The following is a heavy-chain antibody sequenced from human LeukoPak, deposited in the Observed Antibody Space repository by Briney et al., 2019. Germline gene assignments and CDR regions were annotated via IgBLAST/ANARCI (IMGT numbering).Heavy chain of an antibody. CDR3: AKAANYYYYYYMGV. Sequence: GGSLRLSCAASGFTFSSYGMSWVRQAPGKGLEWVSAISGSGGSTYYADSVKGRFTISRDNSKNTLYLQMNSLRAEDTAVYYCAKAANYYYYYYMGVWGKGTTVTISS. CDR2: ISGSGGST. V-gene: IGHV3-23*01. CDR1: GFTFSSYG. J-gene: IGHJ6*03.